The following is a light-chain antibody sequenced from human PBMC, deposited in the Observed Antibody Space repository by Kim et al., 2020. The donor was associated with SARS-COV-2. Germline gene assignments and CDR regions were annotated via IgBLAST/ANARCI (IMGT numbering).Light chain of an antibody. J-gene: IGKJ1*01. CDR1: ESVSRY. V-gene: IGKV3-11*01. CDR2: AAT. CDR3: QQRSTWPWT. Sequence: PGESANRFCSDRESVSRYLGCYQHKLGQPTRLLISAATIRGTVIPARFSGSACGTYFTLASSRLAHEDVAIYYCQQRSTWPWTFGQGTKVEIK.